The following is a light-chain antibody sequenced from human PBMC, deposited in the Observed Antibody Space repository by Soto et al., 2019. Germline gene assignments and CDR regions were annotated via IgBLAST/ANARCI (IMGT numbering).Light chain of an antibody. CDR1: ESISRW. CDR2: QAS. J-gene: IGKJ1*01. Sequence: DVEMNQSPSTLSASVGDRVTITCRASESISRWLAWYQQKPGKVPKLLIYQASSLESGVPSRFSGSGSGTEFTLTISSLQTEDFATYYCQLYSVYSSWTFGQGTKVDI. CDR3: QLYSVYSSWT. V-gene: IGKV1-5*03.